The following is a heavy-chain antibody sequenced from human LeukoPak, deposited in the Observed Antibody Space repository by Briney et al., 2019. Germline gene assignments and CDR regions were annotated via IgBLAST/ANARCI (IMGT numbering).Heavy chain of an antibody. CDR2: IIPIFDTA. J-gene: IGHJ3*02. Sequence: SVKVSCKAPGDILSTYTISWVRQAPGQGLEWMGGIIPIFDTANYTQKFQGRVTITADESTNTAYMELSSLRSEDTAVYYCARASVHMVRGVIMDDAFDIWGQGTMVTVSS. D-gene: IGHD3-10*01. CDR3: ARASVHMVRGVIMDDAFDI. CDR1: GDILSTYT. V-gene: IGHV1-69*13.